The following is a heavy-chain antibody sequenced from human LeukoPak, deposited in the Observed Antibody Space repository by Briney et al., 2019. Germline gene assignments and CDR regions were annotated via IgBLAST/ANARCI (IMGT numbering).Heavy chain of an antibody. D-gene: IGHD7-27*01. J-gene: IGHJ4*02. CDR3: AKDGGLWVSAHWGDS. V-gene: IGHV3-23*01. CDR2: ITTSDGNT. CDR1: GFTFSSYT. Sequence: GGSLRLSCAASGFTFSSYTMSWVRQAPGKGLEWVSTITTSDGNTYYADSVKGRFTVSRDSSKNTLYLQMNSLRAEDTAVYYCAKDGGLWVSAHWGDSWGRGTLVTVSS.